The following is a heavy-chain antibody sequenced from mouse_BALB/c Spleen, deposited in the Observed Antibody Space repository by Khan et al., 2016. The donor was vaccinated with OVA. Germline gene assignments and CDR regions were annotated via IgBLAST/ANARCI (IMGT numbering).Heavy chain of an antibody. CDR2: IRTKSNNYTT. Sequence: EVQLVETGGGLVRPKGSLKLSCAASGFTFNTNAMTWVRQAPGKGLEWLARIRTKSNNYTTYYADSVKDRFTISRDDSQSRLYLQMNKLKSEDTAMYYCVREGWDYWGPGTSVTVSS. CDR1: GFTFNTNA. V-gene: IGHV10S3*01. J-gene: IGHJ4*01. CDR3: VREGWDY.